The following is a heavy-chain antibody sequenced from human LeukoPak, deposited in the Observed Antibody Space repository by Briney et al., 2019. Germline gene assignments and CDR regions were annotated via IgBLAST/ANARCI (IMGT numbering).Heavy chain of an antibody. CDR1: GASISSYY. CDR2: IYTSGST. V-gene: IGHV4-4*07. D-gene: IGHD3-3*01. CDR3: ARGPLDFWSGYSNTAEYFQH. J-gene: IGHJ1*01. Sequence: PSETLSLTCTVSGASISSYYWSWIRQPPGKGLEWIGRIYTSGSTNYNPSLKSRVTMSVDTSKNQFSLKLSSVTAADTAVYYCARGPLDFWSGYSNTAEYFQHWGQGTLVTVSS.